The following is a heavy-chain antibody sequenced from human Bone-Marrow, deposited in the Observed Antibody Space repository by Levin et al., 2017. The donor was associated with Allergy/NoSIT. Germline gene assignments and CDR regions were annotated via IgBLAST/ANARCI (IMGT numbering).Heavy chain of an antibody. J-gene: IGHJ4*02. Sequence: GGSLRLSCAASGFTFSSYSMNWVRQAPGKGLEWASYISSSSDTIYYADSVRGRFTISRDNAKNSLYLQMNRLRDEDTAVYYCARGYYGDYISDYWGQGTLVTVSS. V-gene: IGHV3-48*02. D-gene: IGHD4-17*01. CDR1: GFTFSSYS. CDR2: ISSSSDTI. CDR3: ARGYYGDYISDY.